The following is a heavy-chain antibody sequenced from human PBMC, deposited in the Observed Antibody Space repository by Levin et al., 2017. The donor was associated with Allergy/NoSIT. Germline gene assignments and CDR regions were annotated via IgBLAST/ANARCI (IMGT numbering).Heavy chain of an antibody. CDR1: GYTFTGYY. V-gene: IGHV1-2*02. J-gene: IGHJ6*03. CDR2: INPNSGGT. Sequence: GESLKISCKASGYTFTGYYMHWVRQAPGQGLEWMGWINPNSGGTNYAQKFQGRVTMTRDTSISTAYMELSRLRSDDTAVYYCARDSRMRRGPFQDYYYYYMDVWGKGTTVTVSS. D-gene: IGHD2/OR15-2a*01. CDR3: ARDSRMRRGPFQDYYYYYMDV.